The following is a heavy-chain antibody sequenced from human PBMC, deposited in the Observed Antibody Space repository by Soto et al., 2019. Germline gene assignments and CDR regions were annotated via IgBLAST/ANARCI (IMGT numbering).Heavy chain of an antibody. D-gene: IGHD5-18*01. J-gene: IGHJ4*02. CDR2: ISGSGGST. V-gene: IGHV3-23*01. CDR1: GFTFSSYA. CDR3: AKVQLWRHFDY. Sequence: EVQLLESGGGLVHPGGSLRFSCAASGFTFSSYAMSWVRKAPGKGLEWVSAISGSGGSTYYADSVKGRFTISRDNSKNTLYLQMNSLRAEDTAVYYCAKVQLWRHFDYWGQGTLVIVSS.